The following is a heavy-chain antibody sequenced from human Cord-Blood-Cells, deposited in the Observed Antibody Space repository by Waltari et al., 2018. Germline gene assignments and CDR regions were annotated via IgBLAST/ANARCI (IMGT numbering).Heavy chain of an antibody. CDR3: ARSRNWDREADAFDI. V-gene: IGHV1-8*01. D-gene: IGHD1-1*01. J-gene: IGHJ3*02. CDR2: MNPNSGNT. Sequence: QVQLVQSGAEVKKPGASVKVSCKASGYTFTSYDIHWVRQATGQGLEWMGWMNPNSGNTGYAQKFQGRVTMTRNTSISTAYMELSSLRSEDTAVYYCARSRNWDREADAFDIWGQGTMVTVSS. CDR1: GYTFTSYD.